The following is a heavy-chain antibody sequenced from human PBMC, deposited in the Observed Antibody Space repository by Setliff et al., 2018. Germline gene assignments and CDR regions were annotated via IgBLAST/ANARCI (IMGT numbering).Heavy chain of an antibody. V-gene: IGHV4-34*01. CDR1: GGSLTTYY. Sequence: SETLSLTCSVYGGSLTTYYWGWIRQPPGKGLEWIGEINHSESTNYNPALKSRVTISIDTSRNQFSLKLNSVTAADTAVYYCAADYGDRDSFDYWGQGALVTVSS. D-gene: IGHD4-17*01. CDR2: INHSEST. CDR3: AADYGDRDSFDY. J-gene: IGHJ4*02.